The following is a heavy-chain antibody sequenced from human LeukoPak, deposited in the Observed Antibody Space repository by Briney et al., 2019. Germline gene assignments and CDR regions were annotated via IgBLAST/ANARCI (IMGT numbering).Heavy chain of an antibody. J-gene: IGHJ4*02. D-gene: IGHD5-12*01. CDR1: GFTFSSYG. CDR3: AKSWSGYDSFLDY. V-gene: IGHV3-30*18. Sequence: PGGSLRLSCVASGFTFSSYGMHWVRQAPGKGLEWVAVISYDGSNKYYADSVKGRFTISRDNSKNTLYLQMNSLRAEDTAVYYCAKSWSGYDSFLDYWGQGTLVTVSS. CDR2: ISYDGSNK.